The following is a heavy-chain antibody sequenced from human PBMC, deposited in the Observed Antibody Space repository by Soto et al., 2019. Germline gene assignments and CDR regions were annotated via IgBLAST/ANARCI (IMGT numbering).Heavy chain of an antibody. CDR3: ARDQGYNWNYIGHFDS. J-gene: IGHJ4*02. Sequence: SQTLSLTCAISGDSVSSNSAAWNWIRQSPSRGLEWLGRTYYRSKWYNDYAGSVKSRITINADKSKNQFSLQLNSVTPEDTAVYYCARDQGYNWNYIGHFDSXGQGTLVTVSS. CDR2: TYYRSKWYN. CDR1: GDSVSSNSAA. V-gene: IGHV6-1*01. D-gene: IGHD1-7*01.